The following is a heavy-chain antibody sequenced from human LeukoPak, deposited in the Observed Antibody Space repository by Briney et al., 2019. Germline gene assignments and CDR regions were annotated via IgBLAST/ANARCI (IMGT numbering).Heavy chain of an antibody. V-gene: IGHV3-30*12. CDR2: ISTDRSKE. CDR3: ARAYTDSGYVVEY. J-gene: IGHJ4*02. Sequence: PGGSLRLSCEASEFTFTNFPMHWVRQAPGKGLEWVAFISTDRSKEYYGDSVKGRFTISRDNSKNTLYLQMNSLRDEDTAVYYCARAYTDSGYVVEYWGQGTLVTVSS. CDR1: EFTFTNFP. D-gene: IGHD6-25*01.